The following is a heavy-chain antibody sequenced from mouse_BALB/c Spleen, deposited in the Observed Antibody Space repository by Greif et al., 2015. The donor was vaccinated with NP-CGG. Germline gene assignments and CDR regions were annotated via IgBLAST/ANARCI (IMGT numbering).Heavy chain of an antibody. CDR3: GRGSFYGQEDY. Sequence: VQLQQSGPELVKPGASVKISCKASGYSFTGYFMNWVKQSQGKSLEWIGRINPYNGNTFYNQKFKGKATLTVDKSSSTAHMDLLSLTSEDSAVYYCGRGSFYGQEDYWSHGTTLTVSS. V-gene: IGHV1-37*01. J-gene: IGHJ2*01. CDR1: GYSFTGYF. D-gene: IGHD2-10*01. CDR2: INPYNGNT.